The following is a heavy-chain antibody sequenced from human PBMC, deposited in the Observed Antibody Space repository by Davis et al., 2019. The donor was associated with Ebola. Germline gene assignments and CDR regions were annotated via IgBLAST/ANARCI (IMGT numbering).Heavy chain of an antibody. D-gene: IGHD6-19*01. V-gene: IGHV4-59*01. J-gene: IGHJ4*02. CDR1: GGSISSYY. Sequence: MPSETLSLTCTVSGGSISSYYWSWIRQPPGKGLEWIGYIYYSGSTNYNPYLKSRVTISVDTSKNQFSLKLSSVTAADTAVYYCARLETVAGLDYWGQRTLVTVSS. CDR3: ARLETVAGLDY. CDR2: IYYSGST.